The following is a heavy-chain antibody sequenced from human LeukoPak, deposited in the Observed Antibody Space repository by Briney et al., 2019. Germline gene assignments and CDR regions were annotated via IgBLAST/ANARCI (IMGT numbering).Heavy chain of an antibody. CDR2: INPNSGGT. Sequence: GASVKVSCKASGYTFTGYYMHWVRQAPGQGLEWMGWINPNSGGTNYAQKFQGRVTMTRDTSISTAYMELSRLRSEDTAVYYCACIQQLVHYYYMDVWGKGTTVTISS. CDR1: GYTFTGYY. J-gene: IGHJ6*03. D-gene: IGHD6-13*01. V-gene: IGHV1-2*02. CDR3: ACIQQLVHYYYMDV.